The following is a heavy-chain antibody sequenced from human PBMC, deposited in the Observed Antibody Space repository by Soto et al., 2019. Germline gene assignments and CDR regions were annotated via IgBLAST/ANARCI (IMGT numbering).Heavy chain of an antibody. Sequence: GGSLRLSCAASGFTFSSYSMNWVRQAPGKGLEWVSYISSSSSTIYYADSVKGRFTISRDNAKNSLYLQMNSLRAEDTAVYYCATSGYDFESAFDIWGQGTMVTVSS. CDR2: ISSSSSTI. CDR3: ATSGYDFESAFDI. D-gene: IGHD5-12*01. CDR1: GFTFSSYS. J-gene: IGHJ3*02. V-gene: IGHV3-48*01.